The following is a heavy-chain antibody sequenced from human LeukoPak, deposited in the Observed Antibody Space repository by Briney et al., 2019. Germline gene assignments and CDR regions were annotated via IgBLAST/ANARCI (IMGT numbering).Heavy chain of an antibody. V-gene: IGHV1-2*02. J-gene: IGHJ3*01. CDR3: ARAASTTRRHDAFDL. Sequence: ASVKVSCKASGFTITDYYMHWVRQAPGQGLEWMGWINPNSGGTIYAQKFQGRVTMTRDTSISTAYMELNRLRSDDTALYYCARAASTTRRHDAFDLWGQGTMVTVSS. CDR2: INPNSGGT. D-gene: IGHD1-1*01. CDR1: GFTITDYY.